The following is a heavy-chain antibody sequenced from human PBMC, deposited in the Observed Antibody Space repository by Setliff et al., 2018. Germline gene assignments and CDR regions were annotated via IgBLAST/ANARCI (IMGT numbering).Heavy chain of an antibody. J-gene: IGHJ4*02. CDR2: ISAFTGNT. Sequence: ASVKVSCKASGYTFSNYGITWVRQAPGQGLEWMGWISAFTGNTKYAQKLQGRVTMTTDTSTSTAYLELRSLTSDDTAVYYCSRLVRYCTSTSCQGASGAEFWGQGTLVTVSS. CDR1: GYTFSNYG. CDR3: SRLVRYCTSTSCQGASGAEF. D-gene: IGHD2-2*01. V-gene: IGHV1-18*01.